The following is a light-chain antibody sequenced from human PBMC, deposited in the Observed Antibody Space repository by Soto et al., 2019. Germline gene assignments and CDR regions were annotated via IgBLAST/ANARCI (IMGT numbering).Light chain of an antibody. CDR1: DNDVGRYDY. CDR2: EVN. Sequence: QSALTQPPSASGSPGMSVTLSCSGTDNDVGRYDYVSWYQQHPGKAPKLLIYEVNKRPSGVPDRFSGSKSGNTASLTVSGLQAEDEADYYCKSYAGSIPVVFGGGTKLTVL. V-gene: IGLV2-8*01. J-gene: IGLJ2*01. CDR3: KSYAGSIPVV.